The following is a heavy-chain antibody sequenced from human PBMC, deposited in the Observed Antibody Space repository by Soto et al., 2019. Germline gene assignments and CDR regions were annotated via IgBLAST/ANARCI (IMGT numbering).Heavy chain of an antibody. J-gene: IGHJ4*02. CDR1: GGSISSSSYY. D-gene: IGHD6-19*01. CDR3: ARLSSSEYY. Sequence: PXXTLSLPCTVSGGSISSSSYYWGWIRQPPGKGLEWIGSIYYSGSTYYNPSLKSRVTISVDTSKNQFSLKMSSVTAADTAVYYCARLSSSEYYWGQGTLVTVSS. CDR2: IYYSGST. V-gene: IGHV4-39*01.